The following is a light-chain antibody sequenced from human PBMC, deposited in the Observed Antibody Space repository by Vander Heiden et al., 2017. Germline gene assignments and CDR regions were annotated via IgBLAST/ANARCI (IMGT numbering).Light chain of an antibody. Sequence: IVLTQSPDSLPVALVETSSFNCKSSQSVLYSSNNENYLAWYQQKPGQSPRLLIYWASTRESGVPDRFSGTGSGTDFTLTISTLQAEDVAVYYCQQYYRPPFSFGPGTKVDIK. CDR3: QQYYRPPFS. J-gene: IGKJ3*01. CDR2: WAS. CDR1: QSVLYSSNNENY. V-gene: IGKV4-1*01.